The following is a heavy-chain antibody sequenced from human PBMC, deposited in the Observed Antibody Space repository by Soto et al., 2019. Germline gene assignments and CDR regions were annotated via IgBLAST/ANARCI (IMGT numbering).Heavy chain of an antibody. D-gene: IGHD2-15*01. CDR2: IIPIFGTA. Sequence: QVQLVQSGAEVKKPGSSVKVSCKASGGTFSSYAISWVRQAPGQGLEWMGGIIPIFGTANYAQKFQGRVTITADESTSTADMELSSLRSEDTAVYYCARDRSGYCSGGSCYSDYYYGMDVWGQGTTVTVSS. V-gene: IGHV1-69*01. CDR3: ARDRSGYCSGGSCYSDYYYGMDV. J-gene: IGHJ6*02. CDR1: GGTFSSYA.